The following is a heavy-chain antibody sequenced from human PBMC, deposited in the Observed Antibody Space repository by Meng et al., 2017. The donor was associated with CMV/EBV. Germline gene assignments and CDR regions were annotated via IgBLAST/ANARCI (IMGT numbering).Heavy chain of an antibody. Sequence: SVKVSCKASGGTFSSYAISWVRQAPGQGLEWMGGIIPIFGTANYAQKFQGRVTITTDESTSTAYTELSSLRSEDTAVYYCARYGYCSSTSCYYVGMDVWGQGTTVTVSS. V-gene: IGHV1-69*05. J-gene: IGHJ6*02. CDR1: GGTFSSYA. CDR3: ARYGYCSSTSCYYVGMDV. CDR2: IIPIFGTA. D-gene: IGHD2-2*01.